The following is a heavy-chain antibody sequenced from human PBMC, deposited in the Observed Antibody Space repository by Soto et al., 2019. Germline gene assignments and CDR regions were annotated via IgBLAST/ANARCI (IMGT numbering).Heavy chain of an antibody. V-gene: IGHV3-23*01. Sequence: GGSLRLSCAASGFTFSGYAMSWVRQAPGKGLEWVSAISGSGGSTYYADSVKGRFTISRDNSKNTLYLQMNSLRAEDTAVYYCAKDRGLLTGTNDAFDIWGQGTMVTVSS. CDR1: GFTFSGYA. J-gene: IGHJ3*02. CDR2: ISGSGGST. D-gene: IGHD1-7*01. CDR3: AKDRGLLTGTNDAFDI.